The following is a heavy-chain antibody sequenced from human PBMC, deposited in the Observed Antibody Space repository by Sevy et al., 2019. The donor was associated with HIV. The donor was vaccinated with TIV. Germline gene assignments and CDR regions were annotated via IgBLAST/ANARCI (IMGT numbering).Heavy chain of an antibody. V-gene: IGHV1-18*01. D-gene: IGHD3-9*01. Sequence: ASVKVSCKASGYTFTSYGISWVRQAPGQGLEWMGWISAYNGNKNYAQKLQGRVTMTTDTSTSPAYMELRSLRSDDTAVYYCARDGLRYFDWLSTFTFDYWGQGTLVTVSS. CDR1: GYTFTSYG. CDR3: ARDGLRYFDWLSTFTFDY. CDR2: ISAYNGNK. J-gene: IGHJ4*02.